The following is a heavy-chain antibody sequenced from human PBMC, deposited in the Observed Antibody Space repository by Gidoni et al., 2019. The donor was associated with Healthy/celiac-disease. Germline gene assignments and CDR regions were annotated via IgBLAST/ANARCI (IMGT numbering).Heavy chain of an antibody. D-gene: IGHD2-15*01. J-gene: IGHJ5*02. CDR1: GYSFTSYW. Sequence: EVQLVQSGAEVKKPGESLKISCKGSGYSFTSYWIGWVRRMPGKGLEWMGIIYPGDSDTRYSPSFQGQVTISADKSISTAYLQWSSLKASDTAMYYCARTYCSGGSCYSYWFDPWGQGTLVTVSS. CDR2: IYPGDSDT. CDR3: ARTYCSGGSCYSYWFDP. V-gene: IGHV5-51*01.